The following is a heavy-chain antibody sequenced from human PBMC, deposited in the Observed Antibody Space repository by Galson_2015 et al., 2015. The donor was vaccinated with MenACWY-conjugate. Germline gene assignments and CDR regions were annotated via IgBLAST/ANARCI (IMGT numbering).Heavy chain of an antibody. Sequence: SETLSLTCPVSGASISSYYWSWIRQPPGKGLEWIGYIYNTRSTNYHPSLKSRVTISVDTSKNQFSLRLSSVTVADTAVYFCVRGVYDYRYGLDVWGQGTAVTVSS. CDR2: IYNTRST. CDR3: VRGVYDYRYGLDV. D-gene: IGHD4-11*01. J-gene: IGHJ6*02. CDR1: GASISSYY. V-gene: IGHV4-59*01.